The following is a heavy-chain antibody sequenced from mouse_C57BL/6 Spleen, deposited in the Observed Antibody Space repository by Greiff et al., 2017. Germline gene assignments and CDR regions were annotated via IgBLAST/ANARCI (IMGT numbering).Heavy chain of an antibody. J-gene: IGHJ4*01. D-gene: IGHD2-5*01. Sequence: QVQLQQSGAELVKPGASVKLSCKASGYTFTSYWMHWVKQRPGQGLEWIGMIHPNSGSTNYNEKFKSKATLTVDKSSSTAYMQLSSLTSEDSAVYYCARGVYSNYFYYAMDYWGQGTSVTVSS. CDR2: IHPNSGST. CDR3: ARGVYSNYFYYAMDY. V-gene: IGHV1-64*01. CDR1: GYTFTSYW.